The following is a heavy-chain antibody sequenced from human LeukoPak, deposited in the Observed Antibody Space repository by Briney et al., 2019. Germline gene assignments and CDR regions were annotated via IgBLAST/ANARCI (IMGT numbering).Heavy chain of an antibody. V-gene: IGHV3-23*01. CDR3: AKDQHPDSSSWYMKGYFQH. Sequence: GGSLRLSCAASGITFSNHAMTWVRQAPGKGLEWVSGITGSGANTYYAESVKGRFTISRDNSKNTLYLQMNSLRAEDTAVYYCAKDQHPDSSSWYMKGYFQHWGQGTLVTVSS. CDR1: GITFSNHA. CDR2: ITGSGANT. J-gene: IGHJ1*01. D-gene: IGHD6-13*01.